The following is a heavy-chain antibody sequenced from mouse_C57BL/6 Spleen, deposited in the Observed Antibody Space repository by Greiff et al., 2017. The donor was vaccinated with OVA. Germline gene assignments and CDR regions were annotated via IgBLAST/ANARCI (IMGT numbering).Heavy chain of an antibody. CDR3: ARQGITTVVDY. D-gene: IGHD1-1*01. Sequence: QVQLQQPGAELVMPGASVKLSCKASGYTFTSYWMHWVKQRPGQGLEWIGEIDPSDSSTNYNQKFKGKSTLTVDKSSSTAYMQLSSLTSEDSAVYYCARQGITTVVDYWGQGTTLTVSS. CDR2: IDPSDSST. J-gene: IGHJ2*01. CDR1: GYTFTSYW. V-gene: IGHV1-69*01.